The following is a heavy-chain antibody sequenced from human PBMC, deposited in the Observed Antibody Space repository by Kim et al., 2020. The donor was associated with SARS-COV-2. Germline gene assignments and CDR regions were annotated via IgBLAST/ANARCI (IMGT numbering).Heavy chain of an antibody. D-gene: IGHD5-12*01. Sequence: GGSLRLSCAASGFNFGVYGMMWVRQPPGKGLEWVSYMSGSSASATSYADSVKGRITISRDNAKNSLYLQMTSLRVEDTAVYYCARRGAVATIVGAFDIWGRGKMVTVSS. V-gene: IGHV3-48*04. CDR2: MSGSSASAT. CDR3: ARRGAVATIVGAFDI. CDR1: GFNFGVYG. J-gene: IGHJ3*02.